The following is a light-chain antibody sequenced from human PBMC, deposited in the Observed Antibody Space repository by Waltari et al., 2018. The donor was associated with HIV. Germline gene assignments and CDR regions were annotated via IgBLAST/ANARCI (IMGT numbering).Light chain of an antibody. CDR3: QQFNLYPLT. Sequence: AIQLTQSPYSLSASVGDRVTFTCRTSQAITSSLAWYQQKPGKPPKLLIFDASTLESGVPSRFSGSGSGTDFTLTISSLQPEDFATYYCQQFNLYPLTFGGGTKVEI. V-gene: IGKV1-13*02. CDR1: QAITSS. CDR2: DAS. J-gene: IGKJ4*01.